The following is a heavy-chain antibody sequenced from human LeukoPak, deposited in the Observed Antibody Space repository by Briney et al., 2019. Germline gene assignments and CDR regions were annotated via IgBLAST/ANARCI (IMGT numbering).Heavy chain of an antibody. CDR1: GGSISSYY. Sequence: PSETLSLTCTVSGGSISSYYWSWIRQPPGEGLEWIGEINHSGDTNYNPSLKSRVTLSVDTSKNQFSLKLSSVTAADTAVYYCARIILRYFDWLEVWGQGTLVTVSS. CDR2: INHSGDT. V-gene: IGHV4-34*01. D-gene: IGHD3-9*01. J-gene: IGHJ4*02. CDR3: ARIILRYFDWLEV.